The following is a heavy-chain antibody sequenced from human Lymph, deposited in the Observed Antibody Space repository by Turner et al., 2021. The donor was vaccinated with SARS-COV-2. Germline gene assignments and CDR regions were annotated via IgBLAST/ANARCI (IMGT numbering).Heavy chain of an antibody. CDR3: ARAAQMTVWFDP. J-gene: IGHJ5*02. CDR2: MNPNSGNT. V-gene: IGHV1-8*01. D-gene: IGHD4-17*01. CDR1: GYTFTTYD. Sequence: QVKLVRSGPEVQKPGASVTVSSEASGYTFTTYDINWVRQDTGQGLEWLGWMNPNSGNTGYAQKFQGRVTMTRNTSISTAYMELSSLRSEDTAVYYWARAAQMTVWFDPWGQGTLVTVSS.